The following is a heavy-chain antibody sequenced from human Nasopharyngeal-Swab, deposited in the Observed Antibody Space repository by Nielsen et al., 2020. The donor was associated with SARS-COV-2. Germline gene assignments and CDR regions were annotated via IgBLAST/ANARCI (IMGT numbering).Heavy chain of an antibody. V-gene: IGHV4-34*01. CDR3: ARINSSGYYYGY. D-gene: IGHD3-22*01. CDR2: INHSGST. J-gene: IGHJ4*02. Sequence: SETLSLTCAVYGGSFSGYYWSWIRQPPGKGLEWIGEINHSGSTNYNPSLKSRVTISVDTSKNQFSLKLSSVTAADTAVHYCARINSSGYYYGYWGQGTLVTVSS. CDR1: GGSFSGYY.